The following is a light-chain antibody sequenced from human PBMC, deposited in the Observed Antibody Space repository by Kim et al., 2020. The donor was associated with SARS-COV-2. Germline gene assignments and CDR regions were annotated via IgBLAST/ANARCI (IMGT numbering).Light chain of an antibody. J-gene: IGLJ3*02. CDR3: SSYTSSNTGV. Sequence: QSAMTQPPYVSGSPGQTVTISCTGTSSDVGTYNRISWYQQPPGTAPNLMIYEVSNRPSGVPDRFSGSKSGNTASLTISGLQAEDGADYYCSSYTSSNTGVFGGGTKLTVL. V-gene: IGLV2-18*02. CDR1: SSDVGTYNR. CDR2: EVS.